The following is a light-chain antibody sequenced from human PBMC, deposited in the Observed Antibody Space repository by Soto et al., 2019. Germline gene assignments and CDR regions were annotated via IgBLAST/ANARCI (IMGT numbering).Light chain of an antibody. J-gene: IGLJ1*01. CDR2: GVS. CDR1: RSDVSGYNY. CDR3: CSYAGTPYV. Sequence: QSALTQPRSVSASPGQSVTISCTGTRSDVSGYNYVSWYQHHPGKAPKLMIYGVSARPSGVPDRFSGSKSGNTASLTISGLQAEDEADYYCCSYAGTPYVFGTGTKVTVL. V-gene: IGLV2-11*01.